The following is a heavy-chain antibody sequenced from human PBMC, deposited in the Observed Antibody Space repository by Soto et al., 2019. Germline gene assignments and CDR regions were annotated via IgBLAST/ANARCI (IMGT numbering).Heavy chain of an antibody. J-gene: IGHJ3*02. V-gene: IGHV3-30-3*01. CDR3: ARNWYSGRPDAFDI. CDR1: GFTFSSYA. CDR2: ISYDGSNK. D-gene: IGHD1-26*01. Sequence: GGSLRLSCAASGFTFSSYAMHWVRQAPGKGLEWVAVISYDGSNKYYADSVKGRFTISRDNSKNTLYLQMNSLRAEDTAVYYCARNWYSGRPDAFDIWGQGTMVTVSS.